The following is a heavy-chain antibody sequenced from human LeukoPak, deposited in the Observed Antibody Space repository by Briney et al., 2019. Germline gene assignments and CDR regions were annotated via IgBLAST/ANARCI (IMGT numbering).Heavy chain of an antibody. D-gene: IGHD3-10*01. CDR2: IYDSGST. Sequence: PSETLSLTCTVSGGSISSSSYYWGWIRQPPGKGLEWIGSIYDSGSTYYNPSLKSRVTIPVDTSKNQFSLKLSSVTAADTAVYYCARHRNYGSRYYYFEYWGQGTLVTVSS. V-gene: IGHV4-39*01. CDR3: ARHRNYGSRYYYFEY. CDR1: GGSISSSSYY. J-gene: IGHJ4*02.